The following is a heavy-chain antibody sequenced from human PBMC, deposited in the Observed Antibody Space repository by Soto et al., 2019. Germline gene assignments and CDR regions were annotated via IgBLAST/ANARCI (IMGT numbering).Heavy chain of an antibody. V-gene: IGHV4-4*02. D-gene: IGHD5-12*01. CDR3: ARGGIVSGYDPNAFEI. CDR2: IHHSGST. J-gene: IGHJ3*02. CDR1: GGSISSPNW. Sequence: QVQLQESGPGLVKPSGTLSLTCAVSGGSISSPNWWSWVRQPPGKGLEWIGEIHHSGSTNYNPSRERRVTVSVDKSNTRLSLKLSSVTAADTAVYYCARGGIVSGYDPNAFEIWGQGTMVTVSS.